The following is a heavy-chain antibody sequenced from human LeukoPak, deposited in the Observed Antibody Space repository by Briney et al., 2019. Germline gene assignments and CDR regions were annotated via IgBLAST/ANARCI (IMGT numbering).Heavy chain of an antibody. Sequence: ASVKVSCKASGYTFTSYGISWVRQAPGQGLEWMGWISTYNGNTNYAQNLQGRVTMTTDTSTNTAYMELRSLRSDDTAVYYCARHEDGTTLDYWGQGTLVTVSS. D-gene: IGHD1-7*01. V-gene: IGHV1-18*01. CDR3: ARHEDGTTLDY. CDR2: ISTYNGNT. CDR1: GYTFTSYG. J-gene: IGHJ4*02.